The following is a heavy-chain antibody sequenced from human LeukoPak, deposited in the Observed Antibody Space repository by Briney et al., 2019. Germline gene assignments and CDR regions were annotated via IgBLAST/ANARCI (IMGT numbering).Heavy chain of an antibody. J-gene: IGHJ6*02. Sequence: SETLSLTCTVSGGSINSGGYYWSWIRQHPGKGLEWLGYIYYRGNTHYNSSLKSRVTISVDTSKSQFSLKLNSVTAADSAVYYCAREDHDYFAMDVWGQGTTVTVSS. V-gene: IGHV4-31*03. CDR2: IYYRGNT. CDR3: AREDHDYFAMDV. CDR1: GGSINSGGYY.